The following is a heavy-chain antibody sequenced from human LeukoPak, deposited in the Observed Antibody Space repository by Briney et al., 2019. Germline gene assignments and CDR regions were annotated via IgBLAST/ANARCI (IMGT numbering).Heavy chain of an antibody. V-gene: IGHV3-15*01. D-gene: IGHD1-26*01. CDR1: GFTFSNAW. Sequence: GSLRLSCAASGFTFSNAWMSWVRQAPGKGLEWVGRIKSKTDGGTTDYAAPVKGRFTISRDDSKNTLYLQMNSLKTEDTAVYYCTTDRWELLSAFDIWGQGTMVTVSS. CDR2: IKSKTDGGTT. J-gene: IGHJ3*02. CDR3: TTDRWELLSAFDI.